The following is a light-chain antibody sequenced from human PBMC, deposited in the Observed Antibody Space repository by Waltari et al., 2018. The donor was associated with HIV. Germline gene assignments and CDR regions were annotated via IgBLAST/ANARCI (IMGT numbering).Light chain of an antibody. J-gene: IGLJ1*01. CDR2: GVN. V-gene: IGLV2-14*01. CDR3: SSTADLESVTCGGWTHAVI. Sequence: SALTQPASVSGSLGQSVTISCTGATRDIGDFVSWYQQLPGRAPQLLFSGVNRRASGLSPRFFASKSGATASLTISRLQADDEGCYYCSSTADLESVTCGGWTHAVIFG. CDR1: TRDIGDF.